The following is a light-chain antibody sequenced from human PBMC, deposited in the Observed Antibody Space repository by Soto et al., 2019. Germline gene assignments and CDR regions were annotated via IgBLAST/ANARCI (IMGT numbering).Light chain of an antibody. CDR1: SSDVGGYNY. CDR3: TSYTSSSTLYV. V-gene: IGLV2-14*01. J-gene: IGLJ1*01. CDR2: DVR. Sequence: QSVLTQPASVSGSPGQSITTSCTGTSSDVGGYNYVSWYQQHPGKAPKLMIYDVRNRASGASNRFSGSKSGNTASLTISGLQAEDEADYYCTSYTSSSTLYVFGTGTKSPS.